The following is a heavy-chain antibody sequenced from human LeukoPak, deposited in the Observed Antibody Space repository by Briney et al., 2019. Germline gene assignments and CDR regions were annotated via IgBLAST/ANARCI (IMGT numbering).Heavy chain of an antibody. CDR2: ISGSGGST. Sequence: GGSLRLSCAASGFTFSSYAMSWVRQAPGKGLEWVSAISGSGGSTYYADSVKGRFTISRDNSKNTLYLQMNSLRAEDTAVYYCAKVPYSSGWYRYYYYGMDVWGQGTTVTVSS. CDR1: GFTFSSYA. CDR3: AKVPYSSGWYRYYYYGMDV. J-gene: IGHJ6*02. D-gene: IGHD6-19*01. V-gene: IGHV3-23*01.